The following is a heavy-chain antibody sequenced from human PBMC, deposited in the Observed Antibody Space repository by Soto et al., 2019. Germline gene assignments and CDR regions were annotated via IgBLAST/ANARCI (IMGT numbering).Heavy chain of an antibody. J-gene: IGHJ4*02. D-gene: IGHD1-26*01. CDR1: GFTFSSYG. CDR2: ICSRSQTI. CDR3: AREDIMGTRSFDY. V-gene: IGHV3-48*02. Sequence: VQLVESGGGVVQPGRSLRLSCAASGFTFSSYGMHWVRQAPGKGLEWLSYICSRSQTIYYADSVKGRFTISRDNAKNSLYLQMNSLRDDDTAVYFCAREDIMGTRSFDYWGQGTLVTVSS.